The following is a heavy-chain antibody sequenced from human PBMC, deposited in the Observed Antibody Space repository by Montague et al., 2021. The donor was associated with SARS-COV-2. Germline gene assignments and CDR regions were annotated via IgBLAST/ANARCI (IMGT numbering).Heavy chain of an antibody. D-gene: IGHD3-9*01. J-gene: IGHJ6*02. CDR2: IYYTGSS. CDR3: ASLRGSAEILTAFQGVSYFYGMDV. V-gene: IGHV4-61*01. Sequence: SETLSLTCTVSGGSVSSGSFYWSWIRQPPGKGLELIGYIYYTGSSNYNPSLKSRVTISVDTSKNQFSLKLSSVTAADTAVYYCASLRGSAEILTAFQGVSYFYGMDVCGQGTTVTVSS. CDR1: GGSVSSGSFY.